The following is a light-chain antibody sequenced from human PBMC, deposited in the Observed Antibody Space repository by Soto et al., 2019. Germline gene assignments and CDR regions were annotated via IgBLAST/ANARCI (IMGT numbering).Light chain of an antibody. J-gene: IGLJ1*01. CDR1: ASDIGGYTF. CDR2: DVN. Sequence: QSALTQPPSASGSPGQSVAISCTGTASDIGGYTFVSWYQQHPGKAPKLLIYDVNKRPSGVPDRFSGSKSGNTASLTVSWLQAEDEADHYCSAHGGTNPYVFVTGTKVTVL. V-gene: IGLV2-8*01. CDR3: SAHGGTNPYV.